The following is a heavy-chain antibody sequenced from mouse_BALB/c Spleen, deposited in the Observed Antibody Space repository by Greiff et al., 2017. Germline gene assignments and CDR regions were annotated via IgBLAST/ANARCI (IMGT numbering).Heavy chain of an antibody. CDR1: GFSLTSYG. CDR3: ARDQGTTAPWFAY. J-gene: IGHJ3*01. D-gene: IGHD1-2*01. Sequence: VKLVESGPGLVAPSQSLSITCTVSGFSLTSYGVHWVRQPPGKGLEWLGVIWAGGSTNYNSALMSRLSISKDNSKSQVFLKMNSLQTDDTAMYYCARDQGTTAPWFAYWGQGTLVTVSA. V-gene: IGHV2-9*02. CDR2: IWAGGST.